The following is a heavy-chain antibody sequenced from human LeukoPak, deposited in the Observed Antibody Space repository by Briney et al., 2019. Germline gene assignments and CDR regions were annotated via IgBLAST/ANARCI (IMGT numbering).Heavy chain of an antibody. Sequence: GESLKISCKGSGYSFTNYWIGWVRQMPGKGLEWMGIIYPGDSDTRYSPSFQGQVTISADTSISTSYLQWSSLRASDTAMYYCARPRDADSYYFDYWGQGTLATVSS. CDR1: GYSFTNYW. D-gene: IGHD5-24*01. CDR2: IYPGDSDT. CDR3: ARPRDADSYYFDY. V-gene: IGHV5-51*01. J-gene: IGHJ4*02.